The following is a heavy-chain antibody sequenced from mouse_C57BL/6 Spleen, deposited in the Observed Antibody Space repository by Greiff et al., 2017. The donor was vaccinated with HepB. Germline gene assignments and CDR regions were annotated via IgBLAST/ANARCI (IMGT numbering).Heavy chain of an antibody. CDR1: GYAFTNYL. CDR3: ASGFITTGYYYAMDY. D-gene: IGHD1-1*01. CDR2: INPGSGGT. Sequence: QVQLHQSGAELVRPGTSVKVSCKASGYAFTNYLIEWVKQRPGQGLEWIGVINPGSGGTNYNEKFKGKAKLTADKSSSNAYMQLSSLKSEDSAVYICASGFITTGYYYAMDYWGQGTSVTVSS. J-gene: IGHJ4*01. V-gene: IGHV1-54*01.